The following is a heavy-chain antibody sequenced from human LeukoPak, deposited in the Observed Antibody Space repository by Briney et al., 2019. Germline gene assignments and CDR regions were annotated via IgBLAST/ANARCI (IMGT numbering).Heavy chain of an antibody. V-gene: IGHV3-48*03. CDR1: GFTFSSYE. D-gene: IGHD6-19*01. CDR2: ISSSGSTI. CDR3: ARGVGQWLVRYYFDY. Sequence: GGSLRLSCAASGFTFSSYEMNWVRQAPGKGLEWVSYISSSGSTIYYADSVKGRFTISRDNAKNSLYLQMNSLRAEDTAVNYCARGVGQWLVRYYFDYWGQGTLVTVSS. J-gene: IGHJ4*02.